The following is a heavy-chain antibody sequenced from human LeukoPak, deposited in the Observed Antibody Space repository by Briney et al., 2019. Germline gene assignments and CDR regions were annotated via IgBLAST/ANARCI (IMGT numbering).Heavy chain of an antibody. CDR1: GGTFSSYA. CDR3: ARDGGGMVVVPYYYYGMDV. V-gene: IGHV1-69*13. J-gene: IGHJ6*04. Sequence: GASVKVSCKASGGTFSSYAISWVRQAPGQGLEWMGGIIPIFGTANYAQKFQGRVTITADESTSTAYMELSSLRSEDTAVYYCARDGGGMVVVPYYYYGMDVWGKGTTVTVSS. D-gene: IGHD2-2*01. CDR2: IIPIFGTA.